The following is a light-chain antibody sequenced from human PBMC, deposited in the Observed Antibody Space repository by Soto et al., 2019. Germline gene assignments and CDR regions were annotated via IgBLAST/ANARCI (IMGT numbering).Light chain of an antibody. J-gene: IGKJ1*01. V-gene: IGKV3-15*01. CDR2: GAS. CDR3: QQYDNWPQT. Sequence: EIVMTQSPATLSVSPGERATLSCRASQSVSINLAWYQQKPGQAPRLLIYGASTRATGITARFSGSGSGTDFTLTISSLQSEDFAVYYCQQYDNWPQTFGQGTKVDIK. CDR1: QSVSIN.